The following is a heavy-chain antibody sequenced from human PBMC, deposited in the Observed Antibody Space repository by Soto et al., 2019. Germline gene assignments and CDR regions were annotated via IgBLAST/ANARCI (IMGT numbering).Heavy chain of an antibody. CDR2: ISSNSAYI. D-gene: IGHD6-13*01. Sequence: VGSLRLSGAASGFTFRSFNMNWVRQAPGKGLEWVSTISSNSAYIYYTDALRGRFTISRDNAKNSLHLQMNSLRAEDTAVYYCTRDASRDSSARGWFDPWGPGTLVTVSS. J-gene: IGHJ5*02. CDR3: TRDASRDSSARGWFDP. CDR1: GFTFRSFN. V-gene: IGHV3-21*01.